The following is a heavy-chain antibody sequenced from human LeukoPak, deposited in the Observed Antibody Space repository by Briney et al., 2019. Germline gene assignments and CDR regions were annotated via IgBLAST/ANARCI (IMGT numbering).Heavy chain of an antibody. V-gene: IGHV1-18*01. Sequence: ASVTVSCKASGYTFTSYGISWVRQAPGQGLEWMGWISAYNGNTNYAQKLQGRVTMTRDTSISTAYMELSRLRSDDTAVYYCARDSYDFWSGYGYYYYGMDVWGQGTTVTVSS. J-gene: IGHJ6*02. D-gene: IGHD3-3*01. CDR3: ARDSYDFWSGYGYYYYGMDV. CDR2: ISAYNGNT. CDR1: GYTFTSYG.